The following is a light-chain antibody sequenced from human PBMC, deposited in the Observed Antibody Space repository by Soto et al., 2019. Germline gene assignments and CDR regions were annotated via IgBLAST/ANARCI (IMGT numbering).Light chain of an antibody. V-gene: IGKV3-20*01. CDR3: QQYGDSPWT. J-gene: IGKJ1*01. Sequence: EVVLTQSPDTVSLSPGERVTLSCRASQSVSTTYLAWYQQKPGQAPRLLIYGTSNRATGIPDRFRGSGSGTDFTLIISRLEPEDFAVYYCQQYGDSPWTFGQGTNVGIK. CDR1: QSVSTTY. CDR2: GTS.